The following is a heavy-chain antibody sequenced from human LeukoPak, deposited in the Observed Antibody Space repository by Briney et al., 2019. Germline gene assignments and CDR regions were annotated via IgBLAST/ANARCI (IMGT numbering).Heavy chain of an antibody. CDR3: ASTGGYGSGTYDYYYFGMDV. D-gene: IGHD3-10*01. Sequence: GGSLRLSCAAPGFTFSSYEMNWVRQAPGKGLEWVAYITSSGRIIYYADSVKGRFTISRDNTKNSLYLQMNSLRAEDTAVYYCASTGGYGSGTYDYYYFGMDVWGQGTTVTVSS. J-gene: IGHJ6*02. V-gene: IGHV3-48*03. CDR2: ITSSGRII. CDR1: GFTFSSYE.